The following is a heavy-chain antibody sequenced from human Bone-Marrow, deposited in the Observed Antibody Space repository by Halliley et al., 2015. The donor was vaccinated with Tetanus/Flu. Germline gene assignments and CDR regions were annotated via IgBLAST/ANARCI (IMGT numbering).Heavy chain of an antibody. CDR3: ARDQKEGAPDY. D-gene: IGHD3-16*01. Sequence: TLSLTCTVSGGSISTYYWSWIRQPPGKGLKWIGYIFYSGSTNYNPSLKSRVTISVDTSKNQFSLKLSSVTAADTAVYYCARDQKEGAPDYWGQGTLVPVSS. J-gene: IGHJ4*02. CDR1: GGSISTYY. CDR2: IFYSGST. V-gene: IGHV4-59*01.